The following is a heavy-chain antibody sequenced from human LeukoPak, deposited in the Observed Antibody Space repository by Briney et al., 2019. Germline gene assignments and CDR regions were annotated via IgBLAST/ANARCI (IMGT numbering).Heavy chain of an antibody. J-gene: IGHJ4*02. Sequence: HPGRSLRLSCAASGFTFSSYAMHWVRRAPGKGLEWVAVISYDGSNKYYADSVKGRFTISRDNSKNTLYLQMDSLRAEDTAVYYCARRLSTAAMDYWGQGTLVTVSS. D-gene: IGHD2-2*01. CDR3: ARRLSTAAMDY. V-gene: IGHV3-30*04. CDR2: ISYDGSNK. CDR1: GFTFSSYA.